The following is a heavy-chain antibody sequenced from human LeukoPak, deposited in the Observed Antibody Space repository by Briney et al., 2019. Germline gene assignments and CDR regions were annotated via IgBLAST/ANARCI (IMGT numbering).Heavy chain of an antibody. CDR1: GFTFSSYA. Sequence: GGSLRLSCAASGFTFSSYAMSWVRQAPGRGLEWVSAISGSGGSTYYADSVKGRFTISRDNSKNTLYLQMNSLRAEDTAVYYCAKILDYGSGHYYYYYMDVWGKGTTVTVSS. V-gene: IGHV3-23*01. CDR3: AKILDYGSGHYYYYYMDV. D-gene: IGHD3-10*01. J-gene: IGHJ6*03. CDR2: ISGSGGST.